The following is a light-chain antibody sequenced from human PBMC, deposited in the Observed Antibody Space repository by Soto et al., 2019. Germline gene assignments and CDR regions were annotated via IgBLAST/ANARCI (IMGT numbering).Light chain of an antibody. CDR1: QSVRSNY. V-gene: IGKV3-20*01. J-gene: IGKJ1*01. Sequence: EIVLTQSPGTLSLSPGKRATLSCRASQSVRSNYLAWYLQRPGQAPRLXIYGASSRATGIPDRGSGSGSGTDFTLTISRLEPEDFEVDYCQQYGTSTRTFGQGTKVDI. CDR3: QQYGTSTRT. CDR2: GAS.